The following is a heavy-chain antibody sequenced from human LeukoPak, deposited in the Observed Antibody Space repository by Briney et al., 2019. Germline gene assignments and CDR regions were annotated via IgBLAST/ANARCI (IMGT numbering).Heavy chain of an antibody. CDR2: INPNSGGT. CDR1: GYTFTGYY. V-gene: IGHV1-2*02. D-gene: IGHD6-19*01. CDR3: ARILGSYSSGWYMGY. Sequence: ASVKVSCKASGYTFTGYYMHWVRQAPGQGLEWMGWINPNSGGTNYAQKFQGRVTMTRDTSNSTAYMELSRLRSDDTAVYYCARILGSYSSGWYMGYWGQGTLVTVSS. J-gene: IGHJ4*02.